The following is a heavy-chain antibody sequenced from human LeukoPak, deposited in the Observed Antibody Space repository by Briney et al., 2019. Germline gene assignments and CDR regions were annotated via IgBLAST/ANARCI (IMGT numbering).Heavy chain of an antibody. J-gene: IGHJ3*02. CDR2: IGTAGDT. Sequence: GGSLRLSCAASGFTLSSYDMHWVRQATGKGLEWVSAIGTAGDTYYPGSVKGRFTISRENAKNSLYLQMNSLRAGDTAVYYCARGTGMTYDDAFDIWGQGTMVTVSS. CDR1: GFTLSSYD. CDR3: ARGTGMTYDDAFDI. D-gene: IGHD1-1*01. V-gene: IGHV3-13*01.